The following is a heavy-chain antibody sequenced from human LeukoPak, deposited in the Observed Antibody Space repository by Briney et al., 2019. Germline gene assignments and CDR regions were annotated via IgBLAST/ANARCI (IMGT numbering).Heavy chain of an antibody. D-gene: IGHD2-2*02. J-gene: IGHJ3*02. CDR2: IFPIFGTA. CDR1: GGTFSSYA. V-gene: IGHV1-69*05. Sequence: ASVKVSCKASGGTFSSYAISWVRQAPGQGLEWMGGIFPIFGTANYAQKFQGRVTITTDESTSTAYMELSSLRSEDTAVYYCASVYCSSTSCYNDAFDIWGQGTMVTVSS. CDR3: ASVYCSSTSCYNDAFDI.